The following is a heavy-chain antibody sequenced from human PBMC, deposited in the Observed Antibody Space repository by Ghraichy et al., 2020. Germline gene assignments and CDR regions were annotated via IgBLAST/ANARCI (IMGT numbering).Heavy chain of an antibody. V-gene: IGHV4-4*07. CDR3: ARNDYRNGFHDY. J-gene: IGHJ4*02. Sequence: SETLSLTCTVSGGSISGYYWGWIRQPAGEGLEWIGRIYSSGSTNYNPSLKSRVTMALDTSRNQCSLTLNSVTAADTAVYYCARNDYRNGFHDYWGPGTLVTVSS. D-gene: IGHD5-12*01. CDR1: GGSISGYY. CDR2: IYSSGST.